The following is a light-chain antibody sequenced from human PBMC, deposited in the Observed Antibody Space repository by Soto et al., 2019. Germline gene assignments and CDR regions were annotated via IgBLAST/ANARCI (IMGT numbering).Light chain of an antibody. V-gene: IGKV1-5*01. CDR1: QTISSW. CDR3: QQYHTSSLT. Sequence: DIQMTQSPSTLSASVRDRVTITCRASQTISSWLAWYQQKPGKAPTLLIYDASTLARGVPSRFSGTGSGTEFSLSIDSLQPDDFATYYCQQYHTSSLTFGQGTRWRL. CDR2: DAS. J-gene: IGKJ5*01.